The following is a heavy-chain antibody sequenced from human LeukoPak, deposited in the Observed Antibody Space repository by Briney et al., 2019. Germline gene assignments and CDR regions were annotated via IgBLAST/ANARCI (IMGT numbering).Heavy chain of an antibody. D-gene: IGHD3-16*01. CDR1: GYTFTSYG. CDR2: ISAYNGNT. J-gene: IGHJ6*02. CDR3: ARETRRLYYEDYYGMDV. V-gene: IGHV1-18*01. Sequence: ASVKVSCKASGYTFTSYGISWVRQAPGQGLEWMGWISAYNGNTNYAQKFQGRVTMTTDTSTSTAYMELRSLRSDDTAVYYCARETRRLYYEDYYGMDVWGQGTTVTVSS.